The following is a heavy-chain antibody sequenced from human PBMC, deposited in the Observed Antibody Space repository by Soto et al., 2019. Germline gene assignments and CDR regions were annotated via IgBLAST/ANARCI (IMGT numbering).Heavy chain of an antibody. J-gene: IGHJ5*02. CDR1: GFTFSSYS. Sequence: EVQLVESGGGLVKPGGSLRLSCAASGFTFSSYSMNWVRQAPGKGLEWVSSISSSSSYIYYADSVKGRFTISRDNAKNSLYLQMNRLRAEDTAVYYCARDGVVVVAATGGWFDPWGQGTLVTVSS. D-gene: IGHD2-15*01. V-gene: IGHV3-21*01. CDR2: ISSSSSYI. CDR3: ARDGVVVVAATGGWFDP.